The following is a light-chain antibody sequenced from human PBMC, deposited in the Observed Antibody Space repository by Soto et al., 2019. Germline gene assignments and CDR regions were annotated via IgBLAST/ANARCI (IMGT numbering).Light chain of an antibody. CDR3: QQYGSSPVT. J-gene: IGKJ4*01. CDR2: GAS. Sequence: EIVMTQSPATLSVSPGERATLSCRASQSVSSKLAWYQQKPGQAPRLLIYGASTRATGIPARFSGSGSGTDFTLTTSRLEPEDFAVYYCQQYGSSPVTFGGGTKVDIK. CDR1: QSVSSK. V-gene: IGKV3-15*01.